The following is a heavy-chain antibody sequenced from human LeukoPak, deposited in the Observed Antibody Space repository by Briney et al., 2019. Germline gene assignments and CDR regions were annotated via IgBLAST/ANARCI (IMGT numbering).Heavy chain of an antibody. CDR3: ARSRKGPLYSSSWSQSLHNWFDP. CDR2: INHSGST. CDR1: GGSFSGYY. Sequence: SETLSLTCAVYGGSFSGYYWSWIRQPPGKGLEWIGEINHSGSTDYNPSLKSRVTISVDTSKNQFSLKLSSVTAADTAVYYCARSRKGPLYSSSWSQSLHNWFDPWGQGTLVTVSS. J-gene: IGHJ5*02. D-gene: IGHD6-13*01. V-gene: IGHV4-34*01.